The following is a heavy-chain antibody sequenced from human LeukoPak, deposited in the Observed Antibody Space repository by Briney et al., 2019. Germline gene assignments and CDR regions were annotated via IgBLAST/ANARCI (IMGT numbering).Heavy chain of an antibody. CDR3: ARRGIAVAGTDY. CDR1: GFTFSSYS. CDR2: ISSSSSYI. Sequence: GGSLGLSCAASGFTFSSYSMNWVRQAPGKGLEWVSSISSSSSYIYYADSVKGRFTISRDNAKNSLYLQMNSLRAEDTAVYYCARRGIAVAGTDYWGQGTLVTVSS. J-gene: IGHJ4*02. V-gene: IGHV3-21*01. D-gene: IGHD6-19*01.